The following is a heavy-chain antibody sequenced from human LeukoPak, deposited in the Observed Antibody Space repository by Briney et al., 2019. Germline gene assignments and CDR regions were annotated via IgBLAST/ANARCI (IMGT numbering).Heavy chain of an antibody. D-gene: IGHD2-2*02. V-gene: IGHV3-53*01. CDR3: AREGYCSSTSCYTLGDAFDI. J-gene: IGHJ3*02. CDR1: GFTFNNYA. CDR2: IYSGGST. Sequence: PGGSLRLSCAASGFTFNNYAMSWVRQAPGKGLEWVSVIYSGGSTYYADSVKGRFTISRDNSKNTLYLQMNSLRAEDTAVYYCAREGYCSSTSCYTLGDAFDIWGQGTMVTVSS.